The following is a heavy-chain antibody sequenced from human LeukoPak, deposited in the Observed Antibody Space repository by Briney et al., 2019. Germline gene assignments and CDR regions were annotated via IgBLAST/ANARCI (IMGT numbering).Heavy chain of an antibody. J-gene: IGHJ3*02. D-gene: IGHD6-6*01. Sequence: SETLSLTCTVSSASITSSNYYWAWIRQPPGKGLEFIGTIYYDGSTYYNPSLKRRVTISIDTSNKQFSLKLNSVTAADTAVYHCATDSSSYDAFDIWGQGTMVTVSS. V-gene: IGHV4-39*07. CDR3: ATDSSSYDAFDI. CDR1: SASITSSNYY. CDR2: IYYDGST.